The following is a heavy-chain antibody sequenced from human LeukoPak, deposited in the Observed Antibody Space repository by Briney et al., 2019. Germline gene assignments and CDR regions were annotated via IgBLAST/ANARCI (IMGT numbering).Heavy chain of an antibody. Sequence: GSLRLSCVGSGFTFSSYSMNWVRQAPGKGLEWVSSISSSSSYIYYADSVKGRFTISRDNAKNSLYLQMNSLRAEDTAVYYCARDRTIGELVDYWGQGTLVTVSS. J-gene: IGHJ4*02. V-gene: IGHV3-21*01. CDR3: ARDRTIGELVDY. CDR2: ISSSSSYI. CDR1: GFTFSSYS. D-gene: IGHD3-10*01.